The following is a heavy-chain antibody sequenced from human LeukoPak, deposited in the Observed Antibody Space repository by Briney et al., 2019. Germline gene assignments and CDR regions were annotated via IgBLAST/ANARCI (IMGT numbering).Heavy chain of an antibody. CDR1: GYSFTSYW. J-gene: IGHJ3*02. CDR2: IYPGDSDT. CDR3: ARHEAGYSSGWYGGRWYAFDI. D-gene: IGHD6-19*01. Sequence: GESLKISCKGSGYSFTSYWIGWVRQMPGKGLEWMGIIYPGDSDTRYSPSFQGQVTISADKSISTAYLQWSSLKASDTAMYYCARHEAGYSSGWYGGRWYAFDIWGQGTMVTVSS. V-gene: IGHV5-51*01.